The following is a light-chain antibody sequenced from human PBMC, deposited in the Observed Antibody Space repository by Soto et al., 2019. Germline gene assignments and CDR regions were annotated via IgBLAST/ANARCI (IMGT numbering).Light chain of an antibody. V-gene: IGKV3-15*01. J-gene: IGKJ1*01. CDR1: QSVSSN. CDR2: VAS. CDR3: QQYNNWPSWM. Sequence: DIVLTQSPATLSSFPGDRVTLSCRASQSVSSNVAWYQQKPGQAPRLLIYVASTRATGIPARFSGSGSGTEFTLTISSLQSEDSAVYYCQQYNNWPSWMFGQGTKVDIK.